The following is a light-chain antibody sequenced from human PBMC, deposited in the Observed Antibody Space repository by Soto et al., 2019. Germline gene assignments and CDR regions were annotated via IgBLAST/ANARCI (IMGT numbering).Light chain of an antibody. Sequence: EIVLTQSPGTLSLSPGERATLYCRTSQSVSNNYLAWYQQKPGQAPRLLIYGASSRATGIPDRFSGSGSGTDFTLTISKLEPEDLAVYFCQQYDTTPWTFGQGTKVDIK. CDR2: GAS. CDR3: QQYDTTPWT. CDR1: QSVSNNY. V-gene: IGKV3-20*01. J-gene: IGKJ1*01.